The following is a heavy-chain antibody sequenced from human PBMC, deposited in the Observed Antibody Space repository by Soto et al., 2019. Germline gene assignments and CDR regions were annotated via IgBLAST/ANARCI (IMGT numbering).Heavy chain of an antibody. J-gene: IGHJ4*02. V-gene: IGHV4-59*01. CDR2: IYYSGST. CDR1: GGSISSYY. D-gene: IGHD3-9*01. CDR3: ARIDYDILTGYYFDY. Sequence: SETLSLTCTVSGGSISSYYWSWIRQPPGKGLEWIGYIYYSGSTNYNPSLKSRVTISVDTSKNQFSLKLSSVTAADTAVYYCARIDYDILTGYYFDYWGQGTLVTVSS.